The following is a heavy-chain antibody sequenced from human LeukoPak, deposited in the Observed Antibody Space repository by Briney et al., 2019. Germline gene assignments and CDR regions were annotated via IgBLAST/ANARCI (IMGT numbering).Heavy chain of an antibody. CDR1: GGSFSGYY. V-gene: IGHV4-34*01. Sequence: SETLSLTCAVYGGSFSGYYWSWLRQPPGKGLEWIGEINHSGSTNYNPSLKSRVTISVDTSKNQFSLKLSSVTAADTAVYYCARVHRGYYDSSGYLFYYYFGMDVWGQGTTVSVSS. CDR2: INHSGST. D-gene: IGHD3-22*01. J-gene: IGHJ6*02. CDR3: ARVHRGYYDSSGYLFYYYFGMDV.